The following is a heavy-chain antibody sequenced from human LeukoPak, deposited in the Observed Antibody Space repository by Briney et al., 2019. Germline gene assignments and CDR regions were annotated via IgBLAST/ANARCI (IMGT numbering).Heavy chain of an antibody. CDR1: GFTFSSYW. V-gene: IGHV4-34*01. D-gene: IGHD3-22*01. CDR3: ASRLPHYYDSSGYYYDYYFDY. CDR2: INHSGST. J-gene: IGHJ4*02. Sequence: GSLRLSCAASGFTFSSYWMSWVRQAPGKGLEWIGEINHSGSTNYNPSLKSRVTISVDTSKNQFSLKLSSVTAADTAVYYCASRLPHYYDSSGYYYDYYFDYWGQGTLVTVSS.